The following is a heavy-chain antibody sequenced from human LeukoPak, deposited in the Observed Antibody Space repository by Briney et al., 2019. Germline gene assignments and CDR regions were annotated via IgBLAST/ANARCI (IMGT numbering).Heavy chain of an antibody. V-gene: IGHV3-30-3*01. Sequence: GGSLRLSCATSGFTFSTYSMYCVRQAPGKGLEWVTVISYDGSNKYYADSVKGRFTIPRDNAQKSLFLQMNSLRVEDTAVYYCARVACGGGSCHYNWGQGTLVTVSS. D-gene: IGHD2-15*01. CDR2: ISYDGSNK. CDR1: GFTFSTYS. CDR3: ARVACGGGSCHYN. J-gene: IGHJ4*02.